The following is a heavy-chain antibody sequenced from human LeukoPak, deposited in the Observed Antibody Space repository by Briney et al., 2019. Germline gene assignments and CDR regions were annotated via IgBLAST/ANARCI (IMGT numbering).Heavy chain of an antibody. Sequence: SVKVSCKASGGTFSSYAISWVRQAPGQGLEWMGRIIPIFGTANYAQKFQGRVTITTDESTSTAYMELSSLRSEDTAVYYCARDAIAAAGTEYYYYYMDVSGKGTTVTASS. CDR3: ARDAIAAAGTEYYYYYMDV. CDR1: GGTFSSYA. CDR2: IIPIFGTA. V-gene: IGHV1-69*05. D-gene: IGHD6-13*01. J-gene: IGHJ6*03.